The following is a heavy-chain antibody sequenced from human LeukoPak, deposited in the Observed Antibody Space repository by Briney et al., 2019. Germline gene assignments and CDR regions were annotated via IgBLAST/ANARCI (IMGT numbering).Heavy chain of an antibody. CDR1: GYTFTSYD. J-gene: IGHJ4*02. CDR3: ARVESTVVTPGDY. CDR2: ISAYNGNT. D-gene: IGHD4-23*01. V-gene: IGHV1-18*01. Sequence: ASVKVSCKAPGYTFTSYDINWVRQATGQGLEWMGWISAYNGNTNYAQKLQGRVTMTTDTSTSTAYMELRSLRSDDTAVYYCARVESTVVTPGDYWGQGTLVTVSS.